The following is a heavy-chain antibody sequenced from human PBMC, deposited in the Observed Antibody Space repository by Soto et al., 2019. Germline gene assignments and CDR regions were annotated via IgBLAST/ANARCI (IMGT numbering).Heavy chain of an antibody. Sequence: SETLSLTCTVSGGSISSYYWSWIRQPPGKGLEWIGYIYYSGSTNYNPSLKSRVTISVDTSKNQFSLKLSSVTAADTAVYYCASRSVGGYSYGYYYYYGMDVWGQGTTVTVS. CDR3: ASRSVGGYSYGYYYYYGMDV. CDR2: IYYSGST. J-gene: IGHJ6*02. D-gene: IGHD5-18*01. V-gene: IGHV4-59*01. CDR1: GGSISSYY.